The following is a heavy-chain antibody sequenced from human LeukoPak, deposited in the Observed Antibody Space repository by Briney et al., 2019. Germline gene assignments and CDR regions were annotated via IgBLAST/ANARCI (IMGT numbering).Heavy chain of an antibody. CDR1: GFTLSSYW. V-gene: IGHV3-7*03. D-gene: IGHD3-16*01. CDR2: INHNGNVN. J-gene: IGHJ6*02. CDR3: GRGGGLDV. Sequence: GSLRLSCAASGFTLSSYWMNWARQAPGKGLEWVASINHNGNVNYYVDSVKGRFTISRDNAKNSLYLQMSNLRAEDTAVYFCGRGGGLDVWGQGATVTVSS.